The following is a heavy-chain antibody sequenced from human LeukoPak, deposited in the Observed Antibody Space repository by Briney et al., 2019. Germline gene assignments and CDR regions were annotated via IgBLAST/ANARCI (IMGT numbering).Heavy chain of an antibody. J-gene: IGHJ5*02. V-gene: IGHV3-30*03. CDR3: ATPSGGYYDSSGYL. D-gene: IGHD3-22*01. Sequence: PGGSLRLSCAASGFTFSSYGMHWVRQVPGKGLEWVAVISYDGSNKYYADSVKGRFTISRDNSKNTLYLQMNSLRAEDTAVYYCATPSGGYYDSSGYLWGQGTLVTVSS. CDR1: GFTFSSYG. CDR2: ISYDGSNK.